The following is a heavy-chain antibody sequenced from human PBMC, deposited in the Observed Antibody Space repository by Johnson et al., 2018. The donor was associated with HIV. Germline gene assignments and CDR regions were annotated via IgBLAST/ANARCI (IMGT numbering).Heavy chain of an antibody. CDR1: GFTFSSYA. D-gene: IGHD3-22*01. V-gene: IGHV3-30*04. CDR2: ISYDGSNK. CDR3: ARDRAIVVAYDAFDI. Sequence: QMQLVESGGGVVQPGRSLRLSCAASGFTFSSYAMHWVRQAPGKGLEWVAIISYDGSNKYYADSVKGRFTISRDNSKNTLYLQMNSLRPEDTAVYYCARDRAIVVAYDAFDIWGQGTMVTVSS. J-gene: IGHJ3*02.